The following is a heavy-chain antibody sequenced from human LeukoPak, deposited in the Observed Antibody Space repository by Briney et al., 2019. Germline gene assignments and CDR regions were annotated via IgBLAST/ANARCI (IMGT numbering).Heavy chain of an antibody. V-gene: IGHV1-2*02. CDR1: GYTFTGYY. CDR2: INPNSGGT. CDR3: ARDETYYYDSSGYHY. D-gene: IGHD3-22*01. J-gene: IGHJ4*02. Sequence: ASVKVSCKASGYTFTGYYMHWVRQAPGQGLEWMGWINPNSGGTNYAQKFQGRVTMTRDTSISTAYMELSRLRSDDTAVYCCARDETYYYDSSGYHYWGQGTLVTVSS.